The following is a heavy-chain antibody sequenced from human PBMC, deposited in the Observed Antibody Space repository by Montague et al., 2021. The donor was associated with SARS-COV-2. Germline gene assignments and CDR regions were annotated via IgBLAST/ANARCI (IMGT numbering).Heavy chain of an antibody. V-gene: IGHV4-61*03. D-gene: IGHD3-9*01. CDR3: ARRTDILTGYYDY. J-gene: IGHJ4*02. CDR2: IYSSGGT. Sequence: SETLSLTCTVSIRSSTYYRAWIRQPPGKGLEWIGYIYSSGGTNYNPSLKSRVTLSLDAAKNHFSLRLSSVTAADTAVYYCARRTDILTGYYDYWGQGTLVTVSS. CDR1: IRSSTYY.